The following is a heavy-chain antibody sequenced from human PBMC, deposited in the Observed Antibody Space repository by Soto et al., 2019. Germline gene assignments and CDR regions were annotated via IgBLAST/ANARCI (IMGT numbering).Heavy chain of an antibody. V-gene: IGHV3-13*05. J-gene: IGHJ6*02. CDR1: GFTFSSYD. CDR2: IGTAGDP. D-gene: IGHD6-13*01. Sequence: EVQLVESGGGLVQPGGSLRLSCAASGFTFSSYDMHWVRQATGKGLEWVSAIGTAGDPYYPGSVKGRFTISRENAKNSLYLQMNSLRAGDAAVYYCARAIAAAGTDYYYGMDVWGQGTTVTVSS. CDR3: ARAIAAAGTDYYYGMDV.